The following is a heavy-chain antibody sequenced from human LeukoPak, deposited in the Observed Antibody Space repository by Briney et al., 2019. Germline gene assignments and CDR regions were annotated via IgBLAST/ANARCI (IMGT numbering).Heavy chain of an antibody. V-gene: IGHV3-11*01. CDR3: GRDFGFIGTKRSFDI. CDR1: GFTFSDYY. Sequence: PGGSLRLSCAASGFTFSDYYMGWIRQAPGKGLEWLSYISGSGTTIFYADSVKGRFTISRDNAKNSLDLQMNSLRAEDTAVYYCGRDFGFIGTKRSFDIWGQGTLVTVSS. J-gene: IGHJ3*02. D-gene: IGHD1-7*01. CDR2: ISGSGTTI.